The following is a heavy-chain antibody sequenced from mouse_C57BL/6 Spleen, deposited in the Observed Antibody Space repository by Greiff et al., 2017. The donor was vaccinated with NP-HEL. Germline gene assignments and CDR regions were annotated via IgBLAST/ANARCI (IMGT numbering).Heavy chain of an antibody. V-gene: IGHV3-6*01. CDR3: ARAGDGINYDWYFDV. D-gene: IGHD1-1*01. CDR2: ISYDGSN. Sequence: EVKLMESGPGLVKPSQSLSLTCSVTGYSITSGYYWNWIRQFPGNKREWMGYISYDGSNNYNPSLKNRISITRDTSKNQFFLKLNSVTTEDTATYYCARAGDGINYDWYFDVWGTGTTVTVSS. J-gene: IGHJ1*03. CDR1: GYSITSGYY.